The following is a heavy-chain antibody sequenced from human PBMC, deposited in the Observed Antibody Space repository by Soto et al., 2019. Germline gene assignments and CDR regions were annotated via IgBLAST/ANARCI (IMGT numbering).Heavy chain of an antibody. Sequence: QVKLVESGGGLVNPGGSLRLSCAASGLMFSDSYMSWLRQAPGKGLEWVSYISSSGSTIYYADAVKGRFTISRDNAKSSLFLQMNSLRVEDTALYYCVYGSGSYPYWGQGTLVTVSS. V-gene: IGHV3-11*01. D-gene: IGHD3-10*01. CDR1: GLMFSDSY. CDR2: ISSSGSTI. CDR3: VYGSGSYPY. J-gene: IGHJ4*02.